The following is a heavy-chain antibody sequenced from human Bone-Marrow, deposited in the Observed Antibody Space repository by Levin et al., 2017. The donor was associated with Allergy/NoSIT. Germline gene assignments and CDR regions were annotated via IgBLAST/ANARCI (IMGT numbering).Heavy chain of an antibody. CDR1: GGTFRTSA. Sequence: GASVKVSCKASGGTFRTSAISWVRQAPGQGLEWMGTLIPVFRTLNYAQKFQGRVTITADESTSTAYMELSGLRSEDTAVYYCASETSGYELAYWGQGTLVTVSA. J-gene: IGHJ4*02. D-gene: IGHD5-12*01. CDR3: ASETSGYELAY. V-gene: IGHV1-69*13. CDR2: LIPVFRTL.